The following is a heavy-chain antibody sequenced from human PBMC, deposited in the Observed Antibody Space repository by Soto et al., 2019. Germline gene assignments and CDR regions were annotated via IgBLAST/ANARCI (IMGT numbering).Heavy chain of an antibody. J-gene: IGHJ6*02. CDR3: ARIRKYYDILTGYPTDYYYGMAV. CDR2: IDWDDDK. Sequence: SGPTLVNPTQTLTLTCTFSGFSLSTSGMCVSWIRQPPGKALEWLALIDWDDDKYYSTSLKTRLTISKDTSKNQVVLTMTNMDPVDTATYYCARIRKYYDILTGYPTDYYYGMAVWGQGTTVTVSS. D-gene: IGHD3-9*01. CDR1: GFSLSTSGMC. V-gene: IGHV2-70*01.